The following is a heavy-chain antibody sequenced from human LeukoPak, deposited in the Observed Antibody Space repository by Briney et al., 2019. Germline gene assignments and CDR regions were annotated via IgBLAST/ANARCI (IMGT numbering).Heavy chain of an antibody. CDR2: ISSRSSTI. V-gene: IGHV3-48*01. J-gene: IGHJ4*02. CDR1: GFTFSSYD. Sequence: PGGSLRLSCAASGFTFSSYDMNWVRQAPGKGLEWVSYISSRSSTIYYADSVKGRFTISRDNAKNSLYLQMNSLRAEDTAVYYCARYYDNSGYYVFDYWGQGTLVTVSS. CDR3: ARYYDNSGYYVFDY. D-gene: IGHD3-22*01.